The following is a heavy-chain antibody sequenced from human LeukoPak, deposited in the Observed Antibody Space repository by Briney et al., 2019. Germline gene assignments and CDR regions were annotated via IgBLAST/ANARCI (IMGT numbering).Heavy chain of an antibody. CDR1: GFTLSSYW. CDR3: ARDSLEIAY. CDR2: IDNVGTTT. J-gene: IGHJ4*02. Sequence: GGSLRLSCAASGFTLSSYWMHWVRQAPGKGLVWVSRIDNVGTTTTYADSVKGRFTISRDNAKNTLYLQMNSLRAEDTAVYYCARDSLEIAYWGQGTLVTVSS. V-gene: IGHV3-74*01.